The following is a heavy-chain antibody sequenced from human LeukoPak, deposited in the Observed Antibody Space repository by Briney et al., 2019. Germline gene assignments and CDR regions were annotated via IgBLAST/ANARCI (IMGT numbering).Heavy chain of an antibody. CDR2: INHSGST. CDR1: GGSFSGYY. V-gene: IGHV4-34*01. J-gene: IGHJ3*02. CDR3: ARDLLGRDAFDI. Sequence: SETLSLTCAVYGGSFSGYYWSWIRQPPGKGLEWIGEINHSGSTNYNPSLKSRVTISVDTSKNQFSLKLSSVTAADTAVYYCARDLLGRDAFDIWGQGTMVTVSS. D-gene: IGHD3-10*01.